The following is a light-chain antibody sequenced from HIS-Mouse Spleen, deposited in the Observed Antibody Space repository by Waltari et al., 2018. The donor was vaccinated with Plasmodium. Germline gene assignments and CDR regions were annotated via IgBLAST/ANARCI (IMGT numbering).Light chain of an antibody. CDR3: NQNSSIPT. J-gene: IGKJ1*01. V-gene: IGKV6-21*01. CDR1: QSIGSS. Sequence: EIVLTQSPDFQSLTPKEKVTITCWASQSIGSSLHWYQQKPDQSPKLLIKYASQSFSGLPLRVSGSGSGKELNLTINSPEAEDAATYYCNQNSSIPTVRQGTKVEIK. CDR2: YAS.